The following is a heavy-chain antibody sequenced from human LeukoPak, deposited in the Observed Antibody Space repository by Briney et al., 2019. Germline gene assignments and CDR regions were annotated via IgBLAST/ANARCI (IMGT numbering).Heavy chain of an antibody. J-gene: IGHJ6*03. V-gene: IGHV4-34*01. Sequence: SETLSLTCAVYGGSFSGYYWSWIRQPPGKGLEWIGEINHSGSTNYNPSLKSRVTMSVDTSKNQFSLKLSSVTAADTAVYYCAREAITVTTGYYYYYMDVWGKGTTVTISS. CDR3: AREAITVTTGYYYYYMDV. CDR1: GGSFSGYY. CDR2: INHSGST. D-gene: IGHD4-17*01.